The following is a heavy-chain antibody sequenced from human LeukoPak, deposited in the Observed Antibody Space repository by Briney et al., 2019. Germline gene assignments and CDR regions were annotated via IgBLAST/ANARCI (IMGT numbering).Heavy chain of an antibody. Sequence: GGSLRLSCAASGFTFSSYAMSWVRQAPGKGLEWVSAISGSGGSTSYADSVKGRFTISRDNSKNTLSLQMNSLRAEDTAVYYCASHGYSSSWYFDYWGQGTLVTVSS. D-gene: IGHD6-13*01. V-gene: IGHV3-23*01. J-gene: IGHJ4*02. CDR2: ISGSGGST. CDR3: ASHGYSSSWYFDY. CDR1: GFTFSSYA.